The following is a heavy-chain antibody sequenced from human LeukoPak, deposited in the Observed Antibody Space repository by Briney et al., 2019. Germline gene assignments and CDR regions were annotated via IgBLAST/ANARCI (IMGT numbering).Heavy chain of an antibody. J-gene: IGHJ4*02. Sequence: GGSLRLSCAASGFXXSXXXXXXVXXXPXMXXEXVXXIKKXADGATTDYAAAVKGRFTISRDDSKNTLYLQMNSLENEDTALYYCTRFPFWSEKAANWGQGTLVTVSS. CDR3: TRFPFWSEKAAN. V-gene: IGHV3-15*01. D-gene: IGHD3-3*01. CDR2: IKKXADGATT. CDR1: GFXXSXXX.